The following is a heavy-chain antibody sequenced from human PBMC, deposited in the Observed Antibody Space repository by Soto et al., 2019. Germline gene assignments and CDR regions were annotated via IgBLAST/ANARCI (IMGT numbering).Heavy chain of an antibody. J-gene: IGHJ6*02. CDR2: IYHSGST. D-gene: IGHD5-12*01. CDR1: GYSLSSGYY. Sequence: PSETLSLTCAVSGYSLSSGYYWGWIRQPPGKGLEWIGSIYHSGSTYYNPSLKSRVTISVDTSKNQFSLKLSSVTAADTAVYYCARETIVATTAGYYYYYGMDVWGQGTTVTAP. CDR3: ARETIVATTAGYYYYYGMDV. V-gene: IGHV4-38-2*02.